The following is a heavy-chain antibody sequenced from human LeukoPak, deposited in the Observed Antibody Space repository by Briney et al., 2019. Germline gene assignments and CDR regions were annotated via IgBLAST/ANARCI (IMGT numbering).Heavy chain of an antibody. D-gene: IGHD5-18*01. CDR2: MNPNSANT. CDR3: ARGDARGYSYGYFHFDY. V-gene: IGHV1-8*01. J-gene: IGHJ4*02. Sequence: GASVKVSCKASGYTFTSYDINWVRQAPGQGLEWMGWMNPNSANTGYAQKFQGRVAMTRNTSISTAYMELSSLRSEDTAVYYCARGDARGYSYGYFHFDYWGQGTLVIVSS. CDR1: GYTFTSYD.